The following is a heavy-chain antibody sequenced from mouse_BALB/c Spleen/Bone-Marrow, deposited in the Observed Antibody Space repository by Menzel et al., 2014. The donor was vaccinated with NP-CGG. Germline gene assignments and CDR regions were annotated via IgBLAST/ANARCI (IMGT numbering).Heavy chain of an antibody. V-gene: IGHV5-17*02. CDR2: ISSGSSTI. CDR1: GFTFSSFG. J-gene: IGHJ2*01. CDR3: ATGTRDY. Sequence: EVMLVESGGGLVQPGGSRKLSCAASGFTFSSFGMHWVRRAPEKGLEWVAYISSGSSTIYYADTVKGRFTISRDNPKNTLFLQMTSLRSEDTAMYYCATGTRDYWGQGTTLTVSS. D-gene: IGHD4-1*01.